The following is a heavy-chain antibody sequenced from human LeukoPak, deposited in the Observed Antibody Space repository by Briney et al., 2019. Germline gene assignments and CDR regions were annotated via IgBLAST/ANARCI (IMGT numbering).Heavy chain of an antibody. D-gene: IGHD3-10*01. CDR3: ARDPTSDYYGSGSYLDY. Sequence: PGGSLRLSCAASGFTFSSYAMSWVRQAPGKGLEWVSAISGSGDNTYYADSVKGRFTISRDNAMNSLYLQMNSLRAEDTAVYYCARDPTSDYYGSGSYLDYWGQGTLVTVSS. CDR1: GFTFSSYA. V-gene: IGHV3-23*01. CDR2: ISGSGDNT. J-gene: IGHJ4*02.